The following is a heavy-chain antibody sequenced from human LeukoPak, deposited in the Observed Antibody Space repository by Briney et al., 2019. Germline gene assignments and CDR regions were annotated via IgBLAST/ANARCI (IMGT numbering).Heavy chain of an antibody. CDR3: ARARGGTSLDF. J-gene: IGHJ4*01. D-gene: IGHD3-10*01. CDR2: ISYDGSNQ. Sequence: PGGSLRLSCAASGFTFSNAWMSWVRQAPGKGLEWVAVISYDGSNQYYADSAKGRFTISRDNSKNTLYLHMNSLRAEDTAVYYCARARGGTSLDFWGQEPWSPSPQ. CDR1: GFTFSNAW. V-gene: IGHV3-30-3*01.